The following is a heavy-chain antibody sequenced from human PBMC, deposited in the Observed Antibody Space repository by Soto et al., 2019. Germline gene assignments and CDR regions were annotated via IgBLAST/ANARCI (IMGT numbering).Heavy chain of an antibody. D-gene: IGHD6-19*01. CDR3: AHRPSGWYIFDY. CDR1: GFSLRTSGLG. V-gene: IGHV2-5*01. CDR2: IYWNDDK. J-gene: IGHJ4*02. Sequence: QITLKESGPTLVRPTQTLTLTCTFSGFSLRTSGLGVGWIRQPPGKALEWLALIYWNDDKRYSPSLKARLTITKDTSKNQVVLTMTNMDPVDTATYYCAHRPSGWYIFDYWGQGTLVTVSS.